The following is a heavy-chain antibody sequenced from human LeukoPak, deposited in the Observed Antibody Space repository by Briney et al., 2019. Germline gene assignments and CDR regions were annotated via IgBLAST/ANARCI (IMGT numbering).Heavy chain of an antibody. CDR1: GYTFTSYD. D-gene: IGHD4-17*01. CDR2: MNPNSGNT. Sequence: ASVKVSCKASGYTFTSYDINWVRQATGQGLEWMGWMNPNSGNTGYAQKFQGRVTMTRNTSISTAYMELSSLRSEDTAVYYCARGTTVTREYYYYMDVWGKGTTVTVSS. V-gene: IGHV1-8*01. J-gene: IGHJ6*03. CDR3: ARGTTVTREYYYYMDV.